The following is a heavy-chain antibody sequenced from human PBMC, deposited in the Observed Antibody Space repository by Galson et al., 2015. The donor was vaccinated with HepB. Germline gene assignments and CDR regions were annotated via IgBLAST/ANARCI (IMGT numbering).Heavy chain of an antibody. CDR1: GYSFTSYW. V-gene: IGHV5-51*03. CDR2: IYPGDSDT. Sequence: QSGAEVKKPGESLKISCKGSGYSFTSYWIGWVRQMPGKGLEWMGIIYPGDSDTRYSPSFQGQVTISADKSISTAYLQWSSLKASDTAMYYCARRGTPTGYLSAYYYYYYMDVWGKGTTVTVSS. D-gene: IGHD3-9*01. CDR3: ARRGTPTGYLSAYYYYYYMDV. J-gene: IGHJ6*03.